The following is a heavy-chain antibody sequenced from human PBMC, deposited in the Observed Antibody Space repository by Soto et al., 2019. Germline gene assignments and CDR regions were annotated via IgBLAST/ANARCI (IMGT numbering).Heavy chain of an antibody. CDR1: GYTFTSYD. CDR2: MNPNSGNT. Sequence: QVQLVQSGAEVKKPGASVKVSCKASGYTFTSYDINWVRQATGQGLEWMGWMNPNSGNTGYAQKFQGRVTMTRNTSIITAYRELSSLRSEDTAVYYGARGFPRSPRRCSGGSCYSAAADYWGQGTLVTVSS. V-gene: IGHV1-8*01. D-gene: IGHD2-15*01. J-gene: IGHJ4*02. CDR3: ARGFPRSPRRCSGGSCYSAAADY.